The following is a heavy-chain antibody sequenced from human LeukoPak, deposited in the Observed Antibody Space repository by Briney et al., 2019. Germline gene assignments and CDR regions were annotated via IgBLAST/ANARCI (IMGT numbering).Heavy chain of an antibody. Sequence: GGSLRLSCTASGFTFGDYAMSWVRQAPGKGLEWVGFIRSKAYGGTTEYAASVKGRFTISRDDSKSIAYLQMNSLKTEDTAVYYCTRFPAYSRYLDWLVDYWGQGTLVTVSS. CDR1: GFTFGDYA. D-gene: IGHD3-9*01. CDR3: TRFPAYSRYLDWLVDY. V-gene: IGHV3-49*04. J-gene: IGHJ4*02. CDR2: IRSKAYGGTT.